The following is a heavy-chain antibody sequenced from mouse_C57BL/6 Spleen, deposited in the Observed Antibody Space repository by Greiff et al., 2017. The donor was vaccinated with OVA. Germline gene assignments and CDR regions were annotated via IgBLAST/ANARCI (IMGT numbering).Heavy chain of an antibody. CDR1: GYTFTSYW. J-gene: IGHJ4*01. V-gene: IGHV1-53*01. D-gene: IGHD1-1*01. Sequence: VQLQQPGTELVKPGASVKLSCKASGYTFTSYWLHWVKQRPGQGLEWIGNINPSNGGTNYNEKFKSKATLTVDKSSSTAYMQLSSLTSEDSAVYYCARSPSYYYGSSGYAMDYWGQGTSVTVSS. CDR3: ARSPSYYYGSSGYAMDY. CDR2: INPSNGGT.